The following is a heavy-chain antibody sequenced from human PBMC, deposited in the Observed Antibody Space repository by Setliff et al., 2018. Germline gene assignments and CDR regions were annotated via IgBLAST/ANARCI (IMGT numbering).Heavy chain of an antibody. D-gene: IGHD3-22*01. CDR3: ARDKADYCERSGYSGASDV. J-gene: IGHJ3*01. CDR2: IIPMFDTG. CDR1: GGTFGSSA. V-gene: IGHV1-69*13. Sequence: SVKVSCKASGGTFGSSALSWVRQAPGQGLEWMGGIIPMFDTGIYAEKFQGRVTLSADESTSTVYMELTRLRPEDTAIYYCARDKADYCERSGYSGASDVWGQGTMVTVS.